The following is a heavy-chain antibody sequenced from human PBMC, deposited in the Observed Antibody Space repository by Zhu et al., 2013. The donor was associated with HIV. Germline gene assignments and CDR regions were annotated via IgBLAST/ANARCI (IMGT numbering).Heavy chain of an antibody. V-gene: IGHV1-69*06. J-gene: IGHJ3*02. D-gene: IGHD3-22*01. CDR2: IIPIFGTA. Sequence: QVQLVQSGAEVKKPGSSVKVSCKASGGTFSSYAISWVRQASGQGLEWMGGIIPIFGTANYAQKFQGRVTITADKSTSTAYMELSSLRSEDTAVYYCARGSYYYDSSGYYHHDAFDIWAKGQWSPSLQ. CDR3: ARGSYYYDSSGYYHHDAFDI. CDR1: GGTFSSYA.